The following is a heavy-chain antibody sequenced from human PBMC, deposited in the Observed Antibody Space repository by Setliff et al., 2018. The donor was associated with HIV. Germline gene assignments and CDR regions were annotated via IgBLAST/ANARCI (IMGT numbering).Heavy chain of an antibody. V-gene: IGHV4-59*11. CDR2: MYYGGSA. D-gene: IGHD2-15*01. CDR1: GGSISNHF. CDR3: VGRFGLVQIFYFDY. J-gene: IGHJ4*02. Sequence: PSETLSLTCTVSGGSISNHFWTWIRQSPGKGLEWIGSMYYGGSATYNPPLKSRVTISIDTSKSQFSLKLSSATAADTAVYFCVGRFGLVQIFYFDYWGQGMLVTVSS.